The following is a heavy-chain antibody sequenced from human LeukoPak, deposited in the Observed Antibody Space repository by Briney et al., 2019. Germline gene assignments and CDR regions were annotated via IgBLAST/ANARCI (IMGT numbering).Heavy chain of an antibody. CDR1: GDSISNSHW. Sequence: SGTLSLTCAVSGDSISNSHWWSWVRQSPGKGLEWIGEIYHTGSPHQHPSLKSRVSLSVDTSKNQFSLKLNSVTAADTAVYYCARGGGTMVRGLITPFDYWGQGTLVTVSS. J-gene: IGHJ4*02. CDR2: IYHTGSP. CDR3: ARGGGTMVRGLITPFDY. V-gene: IGHV4-4*02. D-gene: IGHD3-10*01.